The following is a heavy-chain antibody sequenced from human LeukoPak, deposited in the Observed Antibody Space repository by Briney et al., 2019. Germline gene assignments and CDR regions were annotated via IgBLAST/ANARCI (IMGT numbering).Heavy chain of an antibody. Sequence: ASVKVSCKASGYTFTSYGISWVRQAPGQGLEWMGWISAYNGNTNYAQKLQGRVTMTTDTSTSTAYMELRSLRSDDTAVYYCARDGGCSSTSCYPAEYFQHWGQGTLVTVSS. V-gene: IGHV1-18*01. CDR1: GYTFTSYG. D-gene: IGHD2-2*01. J-gene: IGHJ1*01. CDR3: ARDGGCSSTSCYPAEYFQH. CDR2: ISAYNGNT.